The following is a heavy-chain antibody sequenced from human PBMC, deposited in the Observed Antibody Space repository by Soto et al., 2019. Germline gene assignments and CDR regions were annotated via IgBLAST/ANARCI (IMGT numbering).Heavy chain of an antibody. CDR2: IDASGGST. Sequence: QVQLVQSGAEVKKPGASVKVSCKASGYTFTDYYMHWVRQAPGQGLEWMGIIDASGGSTPYAQKFKGRVTMTRDTSTSTVYIELSRLRSEDTAVYYCGRDTRGSGSRFDYWGQGTLVTVSS. J-gene: IGHJ4*02. CDR1: GYTFTDYY. V-gene: IGHV1-46*03. CDR3: GRDTRGSGSRFDY. D-gene: IGHD3-10*01.